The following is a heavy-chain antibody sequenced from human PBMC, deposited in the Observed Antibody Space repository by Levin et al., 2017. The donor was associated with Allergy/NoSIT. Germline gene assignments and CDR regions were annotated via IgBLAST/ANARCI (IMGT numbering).Heavy chain of an antibody. CDR2: IYNSGST. V-gene: IGHV4-39*01. J-gene: IGHJ4*02. D-gene: IGHD3-9*01. Sequence: SPTLSLPCPVSGGSIRSSISYWGWIRQAPGKGLEWIGSIYNSGSTYYNPSLKSRVTTSVDTSKNQFSLKLSSVTAADTAVYYCARQCYDILTGYYNFDYWGQGTLVTVSS. CDR3: ARQCYDILTGYYNFDY. CDR1: GGSIRSSISY.